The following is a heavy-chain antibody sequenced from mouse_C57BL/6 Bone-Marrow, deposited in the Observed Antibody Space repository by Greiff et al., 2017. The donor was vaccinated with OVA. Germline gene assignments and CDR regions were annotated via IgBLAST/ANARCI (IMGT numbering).Heavy chain of an antibody. Sequence: VQLQESGPGLVAPSQSLSITCTVSGFSLTSYGVHWVRQPPGKGLEWLVVIWSDGSTTSNSALKSRLSISKDSSKSQVFLKMNSLQTDDTAMYYWARHQLPYYAMDYWGQGTSVTVSS. V-gene: IGHV2-6-1*01. J-gene: IGHJ4*01. CDR1: GFSLTSYG. CDR2: IWSDGST. CDR3: ARHQLPYYAMDY. D-gene: IGHD2-1*01.